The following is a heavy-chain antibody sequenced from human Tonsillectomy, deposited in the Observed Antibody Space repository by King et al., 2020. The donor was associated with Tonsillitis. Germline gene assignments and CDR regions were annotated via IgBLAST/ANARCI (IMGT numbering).Heavy chain of an antibody. V-gene: IGHV3-64D*06. J-gene: IGHJ5*02. CDR1: GFTFSSSP. CDR2: ITSNEGGT. CDR3: VKVDWFDP. Sequence: VQLVQSGGGLVPPGGSLRLSCSASGFTFSSSPMHWVRQAPGKGLEYVSAITSNEGGTYYADFVRGRFIISRDNSKNTLYLQMNSLRAEDTAIYYCVKVDWFDPWGQGTLVTVSS.